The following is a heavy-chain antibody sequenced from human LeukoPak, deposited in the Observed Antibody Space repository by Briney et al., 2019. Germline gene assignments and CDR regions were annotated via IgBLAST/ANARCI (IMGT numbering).Heavy chain of an antibody. CDR1: GFTFSSYA. V-gene: IGHV3-23*01. J-gene: IGHJ4*02. Sequence: GGSLRLSCAASGFTFSSYAMSWVRQAPGKGLEWVSAISGSGGSTYYADSVKGRFTISRDNSKNTLYLQMNSLRAEDTAVYYCARGTVGITMIGHFDYWGQGTLVTVSS. CDR2: ISGSGGST. CDR3: ARGTVGITMIGHFDY. D-gene: IGHD3-22*01.